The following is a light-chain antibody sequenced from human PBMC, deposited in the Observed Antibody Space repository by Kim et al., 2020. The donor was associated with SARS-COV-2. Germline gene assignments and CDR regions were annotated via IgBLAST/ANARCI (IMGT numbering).Light chain of an antibody. CDR1: QSVKGNQ. CDR2: GAA. CDR3: QHYGSSPT. Sequence: LYQRERAHRSCRARQSVKGNQIAWYQQKPGQAHRLFSYGAASRAAGIPDRFSGSGSGTDFTLTMSRLEPEDFAVYYCQHYGSSPTFGPGTKVDIK. J-gene: IGKJ3*01. V-gene: IGKV3-20*01.